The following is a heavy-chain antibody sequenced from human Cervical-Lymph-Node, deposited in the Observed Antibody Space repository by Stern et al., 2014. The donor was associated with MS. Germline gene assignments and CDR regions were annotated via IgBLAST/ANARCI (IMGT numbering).Heavy chain of an antibody. J-gene: IGHJ4*02. V-gene: IGHV1-69*17. Sequence: VQLVEAGAEVKKPGSSVKVSCKTSGDTFTHYAITWVRQAPGQGLEWMGGLIPVSGIANYAQSFQGRITLSADRSTPTSSMALRSLRSEDTAVYYCARDRYHDSSRNYFESESWGQGTLVTVSS. CDR3: ARDRYHDSSRNYFESES. D-gene: IGHD3-22*01. CDR1: GDTFTHYA. CDR2: LIPVSGIA.